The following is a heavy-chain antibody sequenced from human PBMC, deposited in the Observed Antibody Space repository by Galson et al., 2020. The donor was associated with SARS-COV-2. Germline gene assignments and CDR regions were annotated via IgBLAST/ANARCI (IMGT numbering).Heavy chain of an antibody. J-gene: IGHJ6*02. Sequence: GESLKISCAASGFTVSSNYMSWVSQAPGKGLEWVSVIYSGGSTYYADSVKGRFTISRDNSKNTLYLQMNSLRAEDTAVYYCARDEMYYDFWSGYYKGYYGMDVWGQGTTVTVSS. D-gene: IGHD3-3*01. CDR2: IYSGGST. CDR3: ARDEMYYDFWSGYYKGYYGMDV. CDR1: GFTVSSNY. V-gene: IGHV3-53*01.